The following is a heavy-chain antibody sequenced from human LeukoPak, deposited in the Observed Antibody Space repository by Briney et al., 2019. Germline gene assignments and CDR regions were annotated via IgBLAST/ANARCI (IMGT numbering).Heavy chain of an antibody. CDR3: AKDAHKWEPPGDI. Sequence: HPGGSLRLSCAASGFSFSSYGMHWVRQAPGKGLEWVAVISNDGSDKYYADSVRGRFTISRDNSKNTLYLQMNSLRPDDTAVYYCAKDAHKWEPPGDIWGQGTMVTVSS. CDR1: GFSFSSYG. J-gene: IGHJ3*02. D-gene: IGHD1-26*01. CDR2: ISNDGSDK. V-gene: IGHV3-30*18.